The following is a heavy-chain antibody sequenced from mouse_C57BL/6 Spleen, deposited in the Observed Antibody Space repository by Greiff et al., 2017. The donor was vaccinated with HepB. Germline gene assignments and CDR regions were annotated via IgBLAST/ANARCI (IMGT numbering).Heavy chain of an antibody. D-gene: IGHD1-1*01. CDR1: GYTFTSYW. CDR3: ARSLYYGSSCYAMDY. J-gene: IGHJ4*01. V-gene: IGHV1-50*01. CDR2: IDPSDSYT. Sequence: QGQLQQPGAELVKPGASVKLSCKASGYTFTSYWMQWVKQRPGQGLEWIGEIDPSDSYTNYKQKFKGKATLTVDTSSSTAYMQLSSLTSEDSAVYYCARSLYYGSSCYAMDYWGQGTSVTVSS.